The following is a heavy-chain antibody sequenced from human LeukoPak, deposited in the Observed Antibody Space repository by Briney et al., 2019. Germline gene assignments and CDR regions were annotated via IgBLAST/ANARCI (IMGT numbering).Heavy chain of an antibody. CDR2: INPNSGGT. D-gene: IGHD3-10*01. V-gene: IGHV1-2*02. Sequence: ASVKVPCKASGYTFTGYYMHWVRQAPGQGLEWMGWINPNSGGTNYAQKFQGRVTMTRDTSISTAYMELSRLRSDDTAVYYCARERSGSGDMDVWGKGTTVTVSS. J-gene: IGHJ6*03. CDR3: ARERSGSGDMDV. CDR1: GYTFTGYY.